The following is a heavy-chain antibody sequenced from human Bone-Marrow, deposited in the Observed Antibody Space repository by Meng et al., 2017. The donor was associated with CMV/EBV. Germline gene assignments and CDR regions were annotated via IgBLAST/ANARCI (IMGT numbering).Heavy chain of an antibody. V-gene: IGHV3-30*18. CDR2: ISYDGSNK. CDR1: GFTFSSDG. Sequence: AAAGFTFSSDGMHWVRQAPGKGLEWVAVISYDGSNKYYADSVKGRFTISRDNSKNTLYLQMNSLRAEDTAVYYCAKTGGYSSSWYDYWGQGTLVTVSS. D-gene: IGHD6-13*01. CDR3: AKTGGYSSSWYDY. J-gene: IGHJ4*02.